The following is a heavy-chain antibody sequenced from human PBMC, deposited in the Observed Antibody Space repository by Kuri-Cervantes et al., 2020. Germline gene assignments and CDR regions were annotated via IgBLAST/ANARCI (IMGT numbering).Heavy chain of an antibody. D-gene: IGHD6-13*01. CDR1: GYTFTSYA. J-gene: IGHJ2*01. Sequence: ASVKVSCKASGYTFTSYAMHWVRQAPGQRLEWMGWINAGNGNTKYSQKFQGRVTITRETSASTAYMELSSLRSEDTAVYYCARGSSWYGTSIWYFDLWGRGTLVTVSS. CDR2: INAGNGNT. V-gene: IGHV1-3*01. CDR3: ARGSSWYGTSIWYFDL.